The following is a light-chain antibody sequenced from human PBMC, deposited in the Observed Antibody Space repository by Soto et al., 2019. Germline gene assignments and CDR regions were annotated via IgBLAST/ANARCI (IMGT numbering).Light chain of an antibody. Sequence: EIVLTQSPGTLSLSPGERATLSCSASQSVSNSYLAWYQQKPGQAPRLLIFDASTRATGIPARFSGSGSETDFTLTISSLEPEDFAVYYCQQRSVWPPSITFGQGTRLEIK. J-gene: IGKJ5*01. CDR2: DAS. V-gene: IGKV3D-20*02. CDR1: QSVSNSY. CDR3: QQRSVWPPSIT.